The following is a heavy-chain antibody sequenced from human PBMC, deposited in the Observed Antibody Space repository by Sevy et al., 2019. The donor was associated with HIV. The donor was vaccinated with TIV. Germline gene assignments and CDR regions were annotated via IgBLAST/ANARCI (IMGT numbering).Heavy chain of an antibody. D-gene: IGHD3-3*01. V-gene: IGHV3-48*01. CDR1: GFTFSSYS. CDR3: ARQITMHYYGMYV. J-gene: IGHJ6*02. Sequence: GGSLRLSCAASGFTFSSYSMNWVRQAPGKGLEWVSYISSSSSTIYYADSVKGRFTISRDNAKNSLYLQMNSLRAEDTAVYYCARQITMHYYGMYVWGQGTTVTVSS. CDR2: ISSSSSTI.